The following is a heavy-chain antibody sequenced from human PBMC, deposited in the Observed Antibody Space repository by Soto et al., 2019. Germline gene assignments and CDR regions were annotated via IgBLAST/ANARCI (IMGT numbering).Heavy chain of an antibody. V-gene: IGHV3-23*01. J-gene: IGHJ6*02. D-gene: IGHD2-15*01. CDR3: AKGGPCEGXCSGGNWGYYYYYGMDV. Sequence: GGSLRLSCAASGFTFSSYAMSWVRQAPGKGLEWVSAISGSGGSTYYADSVKGRFTISRDNSKNTLYLQMNSLRAEDTAVYYCAKGGPCEGXCSGGNWGYYYYYGMDVWGQGTTVTVSS. CDR1: GFTFSSYA. CDR2: ISGSGGST.